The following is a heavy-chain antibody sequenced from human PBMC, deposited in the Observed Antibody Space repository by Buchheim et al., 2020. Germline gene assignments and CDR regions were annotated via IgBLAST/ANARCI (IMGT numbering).Heavy chain of an antibody. D-gene: IGHD3-3*01. J-gene: IGHJ4*02. CDR1: GGSISRGHYY. V-gene: IGHV4-30-4*01. Sequence: QVQLQESGPGLVKPSQTLSLTCTVSGGSISRGHYYWSWIRQPPGKGLEWIGYIYYSGSTYYNPSLKSRVTISVNTSKNQFSRKLNSVTAADTAVYYCARVSRITVFGVVVTTFDYWGQGTL. CDR2: IYYSGST. CDR3: ARVSRITVFGVVVTTFDY.